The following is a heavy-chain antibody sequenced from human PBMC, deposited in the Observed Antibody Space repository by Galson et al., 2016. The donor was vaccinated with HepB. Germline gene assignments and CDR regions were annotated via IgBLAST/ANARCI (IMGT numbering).Heavy chain of an antibody. CDR1: GFTFSVRW. D-gene: IGHD5-18*01. J-gene: IGHJ4*02. Sequence: SLRLSCAASGFTFSVRWIHWVRQTPGKGLVWVSHIVGDGSRTTYADSVKGRFTISRDNAKNTVYLEMNSLRAEDTAVYYCARDDGYSFDYWGQGILVTVSS. CDR2: IVGDGSRT. CDR3: ARDDGYSFDY. V-gene: IGHV3-74*03.